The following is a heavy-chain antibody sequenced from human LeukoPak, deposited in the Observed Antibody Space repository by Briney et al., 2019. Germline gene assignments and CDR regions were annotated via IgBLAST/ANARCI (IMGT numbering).Heavy chain of an antibody. V-gene: IGHV4-39*01. J-gene: IGHJ4*02. D-gene: IGHD3-3*01. Sequence: SETLSLTCTVSGGSISSSSYYWGWIRQPPGKGLEWIGSIYYSGSTYYNPSLKSRVTISVDTSKKQFSLKVRSVTAADTAVYYCARRDYDFWSGYYSYYFDDWGQGTLVTVSS. CDR3: ARRDYDFWSGYYSYYFDD. CDR1: GGSISSSSYY. CDR2: IYYSGST.